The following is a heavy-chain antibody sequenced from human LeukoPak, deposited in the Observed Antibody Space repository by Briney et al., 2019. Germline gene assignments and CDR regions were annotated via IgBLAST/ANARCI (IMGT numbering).Heavy chain of an antibody. CDR2: IYYTGKT. CDR3: ARHMPSKVVAATRVGY. J-gene: IGHJ4*02. CDR1: GGSINSGSHY. V-gene: IGHV4-39*01. D-gene: IGHD2-15*01. Sequence: SETLSLTCTVSGGSINSGSHYWGWLRRPPGKGLEWIGSIYYTGKTYYNPSLKSRATMSVDTSKNQFSLKLSSVTAADTAVYYCARHMPSKVVAATRVGYWGQGTLVTVSS.